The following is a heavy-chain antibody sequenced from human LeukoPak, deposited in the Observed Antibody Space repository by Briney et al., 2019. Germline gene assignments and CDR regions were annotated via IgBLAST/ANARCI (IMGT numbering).Heavy chain of an antibody. CDR2: IYYSGST. V-gene: IGHV4-59*08. Sequence: PSETLSLTCTVSGGSIGSHYWSWIRRPPGKGLEWIGYIYYSGSTNYNPSLKSRVTISVDTSKNQFSLKLSSVTAADTAVYYCARQSWSSSLDYWGQGTLVTVSS. CDR3: ARQSWSSSLDY. CDR1: GGSIGSHY. J-gene: IGHJ4*02. D-gene: IGHD2-8*01.